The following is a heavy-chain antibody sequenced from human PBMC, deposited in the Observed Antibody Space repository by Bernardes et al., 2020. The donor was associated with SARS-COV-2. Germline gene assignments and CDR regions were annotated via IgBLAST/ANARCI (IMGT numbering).Heavy chain of an antibody. CDR2: IYSGGST. CDR3: ATQRLAGTGYYFFDY. D-gene: IGHD3-9*01. V-gene: IGHV3-53*01. Sequence: GGSLRLSCAASGLTVDNNFVSWVRQAPGKGLECVSLIYSGGSTYYADSVRGRFTISRDRSTNTLYLQMNSLRADDTAVYYCATQRLAGTGYYFFDYWGQGALVTVSS. CDR1: GLTVDNNF. J-gene: IGHJ4*02.